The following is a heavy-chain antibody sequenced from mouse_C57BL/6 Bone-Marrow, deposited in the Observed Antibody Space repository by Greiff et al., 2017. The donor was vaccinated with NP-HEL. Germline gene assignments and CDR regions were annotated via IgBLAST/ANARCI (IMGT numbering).Heavy chain of an antibody. CDR1: GFTFSDYY. D-gene: IGHD1-1*01. CDR3: ARSLATTVGDYAMDY. V-gene: IGHV5-12*01. CDR2: ISNGGGST. Sequence: VQLKESGGGLVQPGGSLKLSCAASGFTFSDYYMYWVRQTPEKRLEWVAYISNGGGSTYYPDTVKGRFTISRDNAKNTLYLQMSRLKSEDTAMYYCARSLATTVGDYAMDYWGQGTSVTVSS. J-gene: IGHJ4*01.